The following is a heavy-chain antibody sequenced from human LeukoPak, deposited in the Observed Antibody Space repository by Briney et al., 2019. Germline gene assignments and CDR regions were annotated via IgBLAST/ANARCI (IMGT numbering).Heavy chain of an antibody. CDR3: ARGPLHVVVPAATWFDP. J-gene: IGHJ5*02. CDR1: GFTFSTYE. CDR2: ISSSGSTI. Sequence: GGSLTLSCAASGFTFSTYEMNWVRQAPGKGLEWVSYISSSGSTIYYADSVKGRFTISRDNAKNSLYLQMNSLRAEDTAVYYCARGPLHVVVPAATWFDPWGQGILVTVSS. D-gene: IGHD2-2*01. V-gene: IGHV3-48*03.